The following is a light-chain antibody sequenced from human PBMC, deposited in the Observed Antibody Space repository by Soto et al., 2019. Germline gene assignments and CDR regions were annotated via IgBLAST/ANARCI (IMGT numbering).Light chain of an antibody. V-gene: IGLV2-8*01. J-gene: IGLJ2*01. Sequence: QSALTQPPSASGSPGQSVTISCTGTSSDIGGFNFVSWYQQHPGKAPKLMIYEVSKRPSGVPDRFSGSKSANTASLTVSGLQTEDEDDYYCASYAGSDNVIFGGGTKVTVL. CDR2: EVS. CDR3: ASYAGSDNVI. CDR1: SSDIGGFNF.